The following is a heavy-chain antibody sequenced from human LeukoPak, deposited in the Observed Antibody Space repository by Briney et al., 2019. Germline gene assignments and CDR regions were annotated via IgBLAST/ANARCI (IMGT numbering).Heavy chain of an antibody. J-gene: IGHJ3*02. CDR2: INHSADST. CDR3: ARGRDGYNRDAFDI. D-gene: IGHD5-24*01. CDR1: GYTFTKYY. Sequence: ASVTVSFKASGYTFTKYYMHWVRQAPGQGLEWMGVINHSADSTSYTQKFQGRVSMTRDTSTSTVYMDLSSLRSEDTAVYYCARGRDGYNRDAFDIWVQGTVVTVSS. V-gene: IGHV1-46*01.